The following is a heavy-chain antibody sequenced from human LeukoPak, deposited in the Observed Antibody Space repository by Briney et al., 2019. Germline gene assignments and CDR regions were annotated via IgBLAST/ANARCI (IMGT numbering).Heavy chain of an antibody. CDR2: ISGSGDTI. D-gene: IGHD3-10*01. Sequence: PGGSLRLSCAASGFTFSDYYMSWIRQAPGKGLEWVSYISGSGDTIFYADSVKGRFTISRDNAKNSLFLQMTSLRAEDTAVYYCAREMYYGSGTPMQYGMDVWGQGTTVTVSS. CDR1: GFTFSDYY. V-gene: IGHV3-11*01. CDR3: AREMYYGSGTPMQYGMDV. J-gene: IGHJ6*02.